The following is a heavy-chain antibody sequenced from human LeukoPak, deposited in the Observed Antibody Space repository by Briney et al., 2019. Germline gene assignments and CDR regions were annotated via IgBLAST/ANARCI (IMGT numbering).Heavy chain of an antibody. CDR3: ARRGTGHGMDV. Sequence: PGGSLRLSGAASGFTFNNYWIHWVRQVPGKGLVWVSRINNDGSSASYVDSVKGRFTISRDNAKNTLFLQMNSLRAEDTAVYYCARRGTGHGMDVWGQGTTVIVSS. V-gene: IGHV3-74*01. D-gene: IGHD1-1*01. CDR1: GFTFNNYW. CDR2: INNDGSSA. J-gene: IGHJ6*02.